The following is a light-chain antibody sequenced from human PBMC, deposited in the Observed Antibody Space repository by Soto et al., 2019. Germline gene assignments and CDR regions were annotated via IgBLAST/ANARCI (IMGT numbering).Light chain of an antibody. Sequence: QSALTQPPSASGSPGQSVTISCTGTSSDVGGYNYVSWYQQQSGKAPKLMIYEVNKRPSGVTDRFSGSKSGNTASLTVSGLQAEDEADYYCSSYAGSNFWVFGGGTKLTVL. V-gene: IGLV2-8*01. J-gene: IGLJ3*02. CDR2: EVN. CDR1: SSDVGGYNY. CDR3: SSYAGSNFWV.